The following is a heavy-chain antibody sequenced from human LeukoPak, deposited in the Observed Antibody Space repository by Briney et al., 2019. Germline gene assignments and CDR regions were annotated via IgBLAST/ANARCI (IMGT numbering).Heavy chain of an antibody. D-gene: IGHD3-22*01. CDR3: ARGGGYFDGSGYHWIFDY. J-gene: IGHJ4*02. V-gene: IGHV1-8*01. CDR1: GYTFTNYD. CDR2: MNPSSGDT. Sequence: GAPVKVSCKASGYTFTNYDINWVRQAPGQGLEWMGWMNPSSGDTGYAQRFQGRVTMTRNTSITTAYMELSSLRSEDTAVYYCARGGGYFDGSGYHWIFDYWGQGALVTVSS.